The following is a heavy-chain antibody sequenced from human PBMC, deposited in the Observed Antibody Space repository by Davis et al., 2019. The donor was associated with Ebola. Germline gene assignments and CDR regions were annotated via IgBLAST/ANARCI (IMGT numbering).Heavy chain of an antibody. V-gene: IGHV4-61*08. Sequence: SETLSLTCTVSGGSISSGDYYWSWIRQPPGKGLEWIGYIYYSGSTNYNPSLKSRVTISVDTSKNQFSLKLSSVTAADTAVYYCARDRVSLMDVWGQGTTVTVSS. D-gene: IGHD6-13*01. J-gene: IGHJ6*02. CDR2: IYYSGST. CDR3: ARDRVSLMDV. CDR1: GGSISSGDYY.